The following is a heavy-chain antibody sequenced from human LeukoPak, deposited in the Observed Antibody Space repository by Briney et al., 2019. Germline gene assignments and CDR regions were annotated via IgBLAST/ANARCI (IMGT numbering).Heavy chain of an antibody. V-gene: IGHV3-15*01. J-gene: IGHJ6*02. CDR2: FQSKTDGGKT. CDR3: TTEAAAGVYYYYGMDV. D-gene: IGHD6-13*01. CDR1: GFTFSNAW. Sequence: AWGSLRLSCAASGFTFSNAWMSWVRQTPGKGLEWVGRFQSKTDGGKTDYAAPVKGRSTISRDDSKNTLYQQMNSLKTEDTAVYYCTTEAAAGVYYYYGMDVWGQGTTVTVS.